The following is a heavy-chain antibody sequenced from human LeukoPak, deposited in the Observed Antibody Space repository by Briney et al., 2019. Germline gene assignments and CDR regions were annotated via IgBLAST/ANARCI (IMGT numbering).Heavy chain of an antibody. CDR1: GGSISSYY. J-gene: IGHJ5*02. CDR2: IYYSGST. D-gene: IGHD3-22*01. CDR3: AREVIEGYYYDSSGYTLRFDP. V-gene: IGHV4-59*01. Sequence: PSETLSLTCTVSGGSISSYYWSWIRQPPGKGLEWLGYIYYSGSTNYNPSLKSRVTISVDTSKNQFSLKLSSVTAADTAVYYCAREVIEGYYYDSSGYTLRFDPWGQGTLVTVSS.